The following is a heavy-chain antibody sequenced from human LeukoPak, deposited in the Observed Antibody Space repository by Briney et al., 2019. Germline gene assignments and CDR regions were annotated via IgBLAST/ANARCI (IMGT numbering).Heavy chain of an antibody. CDR1: GFRFSSYS. CDR2: ISSSSSTI. Sequence: GGSLRLSCAASGFRFSSYSMNWVRQAPGKGLEWVSYISSSSSTIYYADSVKGRFTISRDNAKNSLYLQMNSLRAEDRAVYYCARWPYSSSYYFDYWGQGTLVTVSS. J-gene: IGHJ4*02. D-gene: IGHD6-6*01. CDR3: ARWPYSSSYYFDY. V-gene: IGHV3-48*04.